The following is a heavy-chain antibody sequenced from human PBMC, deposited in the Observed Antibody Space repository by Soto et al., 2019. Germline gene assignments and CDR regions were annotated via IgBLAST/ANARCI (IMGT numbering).Heavy chain of an antibody. D-gene: IGHD2-2*01. CDR3: AKDQGYCSSTSCSHWMSPHDYGMDV. J-gene: IGHJ6*02. CDR1: GFTFSSYA. CDR2: ISGSGGST. Sequence: PGGSLRLSCAASGFTFSSYAMSWVRQAPGKGLEWVSAISGSGGSTYYADSVKGRFTISRDNSKNTLYLQMNSLRAEDTAVYYCAKDQGYCSSTSCSHWMSPHDYGMDVWGQGTTVTVSS. V-gene: IGHV3-23*01.